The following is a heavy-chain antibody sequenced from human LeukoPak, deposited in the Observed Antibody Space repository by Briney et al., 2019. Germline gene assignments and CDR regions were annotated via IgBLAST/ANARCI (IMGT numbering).Heavy chain of an antibody. D-gene: IGHD2-2*02. Sequence: SETLSLTCGVSGGSFSGYFWTWIRPPPGKGLEWIGEFIDSGTTNYNPSLESRVAMSVDTSKSQVSLMLSSVTAADTAVYYCATLYLVNAFDIWGPGTLVTVSS. J-gene: IGHJ3*02. CDR1: GGSFSGYF. CDR3: ATLYLVNAFDI. V-gene: IGHV4-34*12. CDR2: FIDSGTT.